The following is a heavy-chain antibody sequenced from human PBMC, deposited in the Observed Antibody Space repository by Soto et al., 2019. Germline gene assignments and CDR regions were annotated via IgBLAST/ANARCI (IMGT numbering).Heavy chain of an antibody. CDR3: AKGSGPYRPYYFDY. V-gene: IGHV3-23*01. CDR2: ISDSGGDT. D-gene: IGHD6-25*01. CDR1: GFTFNRYS. J-gene: IGHJ4*02. Sequence: GGSLRLSCAASGFTFNRYSMSWDRQAPGKGLEWVSAISDSGGDTYYADSVKGRFTLSRDNSKNTLYLEMNGLRVEDTALYYCAKGSGPYRPYYFDYWGQGTLVTVSS.